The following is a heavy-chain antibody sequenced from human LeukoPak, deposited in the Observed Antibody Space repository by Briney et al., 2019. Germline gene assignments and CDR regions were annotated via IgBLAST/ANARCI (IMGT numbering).Heavy chain of an antibody. CDR3: ASRNFRQYYYYYGMDV. CDR2: INHSGST. J-gene: IGHJ6*02. CDR1: GGSFSGYY. Sequence: SETLSLTCAVCGGSFSGYYWSWIRQPPGKGLEWIGEINHSGSTNYNPSLKSRVTISVDTSKNQFSLKLSSVTAADTAVYYCASRNFRQYYYYYGMDVWGQGTTVTVSS. V-gene: IGHV4-34*01.